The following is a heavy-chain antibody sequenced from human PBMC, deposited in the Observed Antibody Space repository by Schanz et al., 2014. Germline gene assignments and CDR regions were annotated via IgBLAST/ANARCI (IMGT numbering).Heavy chain of an antibody. CDR1: EFTFSSYK. J-gene: IGHJ4*02. CDR2: ISSSGSYI. CDR3: ARDSRPNYDFLTAYYSIDY. V-gene: IGHV3-21*01. Sequence: AQLMESGGGLVKPGGSLRLSCEASEFTFSSYKMNWVRQAPGKGLEWVSSISSSGSYIHYADSVKGRFTISRDNAKNTLYLQMNSLRAEDTAVYYCARDSRPNYDFLTAYYSIDYWGQGTLVTVSS. D-gene: IGHD3-9*01.